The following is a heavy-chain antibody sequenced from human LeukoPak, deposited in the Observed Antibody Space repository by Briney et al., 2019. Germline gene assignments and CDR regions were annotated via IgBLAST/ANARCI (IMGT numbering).Heavy chain of an antibody. D-gene: IGHD5-12*01. V-gene: IGHV4-61*02. J-gene: IGHJ6*03. CDR2: IYTSGST. CDR1: GGSISSGSYY. CDR3: AKGRILRSMYYYYYMDV. Sequence: SETLSLTCTVSGGSISSGSYYWSWIRQPAGKGLEWIGRIYTSGSTNYNPSLKSRVTISVDTSKNQFSLKLSSVTAADTAVYYCAKGRILRSMYYYYYMDVWGKGTTVTISS.